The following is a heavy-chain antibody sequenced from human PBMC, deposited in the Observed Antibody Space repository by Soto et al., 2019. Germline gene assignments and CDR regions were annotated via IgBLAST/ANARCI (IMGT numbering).Heavy chain of an antibody. CDR1: GFTFTSSL. CDR3: ARGSGSSGWYMGF. Sequence: GDSLRLSFEASGFTFTSSLLYLFRQTPGGGLVWVSRVHSDGTTDYADSVKGRFTISRDDAKNTLYLQMNSLRVEDTAVYHCARGSGSSGWYMGFWGQGT. CDR2: VHSDGTT. J-gene: IGHJ4*02. D-gene: IGHD6-19*01. V-gene: IGHV3-74*01.